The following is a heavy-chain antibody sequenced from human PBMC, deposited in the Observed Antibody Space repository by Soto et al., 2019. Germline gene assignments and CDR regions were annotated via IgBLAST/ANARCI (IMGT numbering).Heavy chain of an antibody. D-gene: IGHD2-15*01. CDR1: GYTFTGYY. CDR3: ARARQGYCSGGSCSNDAFDI. J-gene: IGHJ3*02. Sequence: ASVKVSCRASGYTFTGYYMHWVRQAPGQGLEWMGWINPNSGGTNYAQKFQGWVTMTRDTSISTAYMELSRLRSDDTAVYYCARARQGYCSGGSCSNDAFDIWGQGTMVTVSS. CDR2: INPNSGGT. V-gene: IGHV1-2*04.